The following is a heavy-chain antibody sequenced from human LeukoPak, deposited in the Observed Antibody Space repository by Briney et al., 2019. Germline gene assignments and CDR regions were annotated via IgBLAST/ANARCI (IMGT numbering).Heavy chain of an antibody. CDR3: ARQGYYDSSPLDY. J-gene: IGHJ4*02. D-gene: IGHD3-22*01. V-gene: IGHV4-39*01. CDR1: GGSISSSSYY. CDR2: IYYSGST. Sequence: SATLSLTCTVSGGSISSSSYYWGCIRQPPGKGLEWIGSIYYSGSTYYNPSLKSRVTISVDTSKNQFSLKLSSVTAADTAVYYCARQGYYDSSPLDYWGQGTLVTVSS.